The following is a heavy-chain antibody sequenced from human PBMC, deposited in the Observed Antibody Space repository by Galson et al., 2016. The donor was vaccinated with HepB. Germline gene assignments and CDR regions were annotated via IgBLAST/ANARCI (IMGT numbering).Heavy chain of an antibody. CDR2: MYYSGST. J-gene: IGHJ3*02. V-gene: IGHV4-59*01. CDR1: GGSIKTSY. D-gene: IGHD4-23*01. CDR3: ARGKRAFEI. Sequence: ETLSLTCTVSGGSIKTSYWSWIRQPPGKGLQWIGYMYYSGSTNYNPSLKSRVTISGDTSKNHFSLKLSSVTAADTAVYYCARGKRAFEIWGQGTMVTVSS.